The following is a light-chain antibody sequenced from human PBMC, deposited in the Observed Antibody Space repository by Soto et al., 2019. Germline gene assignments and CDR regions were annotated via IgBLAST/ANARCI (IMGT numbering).Light chain of an antibody. CDR2: GNS. J-gene: IGLJ2*01. CDR1: SSNIGAGYD. Sequence: QAVVTQPPSVSGAPGQRVTISCTWSSSNIGAGYDVHWYQQLPGTAPKLLISGNSNRPSGVPDRFSGSKSGTSASLAITGLQAEDEADYYCQSYDSSLSGPGVFGGGTKLTVL. V-gene: IGLV1-40*01. CDR3: QSYDSSLSGPGV.